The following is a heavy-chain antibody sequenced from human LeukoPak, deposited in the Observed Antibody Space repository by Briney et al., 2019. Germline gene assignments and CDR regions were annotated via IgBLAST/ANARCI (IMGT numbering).Heavy chain of an antibody. CDR2: ISYDGSNK. CDR3: AKGGHAAAASDY. Sequence: GGSLRLSCAASGFTFSSYGMHWVRQAPGKGLEWVAVISYDGSNKYYADSVKGRFTISRDNSKNTLYLQMNSLRAEDTAVYYCAKGGHAAAASDYWGQGTLVTVSS. J-gene: IGHJ4*02. CDR1: GFTFSSYG. D-gene: IGHD2-2*01. V-gene: IGHV3-30*18.